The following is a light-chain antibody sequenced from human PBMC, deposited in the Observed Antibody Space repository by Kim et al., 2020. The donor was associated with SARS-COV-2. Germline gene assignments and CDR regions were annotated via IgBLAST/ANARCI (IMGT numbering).Light chain of an antibody. V-gene: IGLV2-14*03. CDR2: GVS. Sequence: GQSVVSYCSGTGTDVGVYTYASWYQQPPGKATNHMIDGVSNRPSGVSNRFSGSKSDNSASLTISGLQDEVEADYYCSSYTASTSVVFGGGTQLTVL. CDR3: SSYTASTSVV. J-gene: IGLJ2*01. CDR1: GTDVGVYTY.